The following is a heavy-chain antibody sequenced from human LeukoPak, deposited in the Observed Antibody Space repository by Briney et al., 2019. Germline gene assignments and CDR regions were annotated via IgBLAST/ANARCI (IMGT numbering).Heavy chain of an antibody. D-gene: IGHD2-21*02. Sequence: SQTLSLTCTVSGGSITSGDYYWSWIRQPPGKGPERIGYIYYTGSTYYNPSLKSRVSIAVDTSKNQFSLNLSSVTTADTAVYYCARDGEAYCGGDCYSEYFQHWGQGTLVTVSS. CDR2: IYYTGST. CDR1: GGSITSGDYY. V-gene: IGHV4-30-4*01. J-gene: IGHJ1*01. CDR3: ARDGEAYCGGDCYSEYFQH.